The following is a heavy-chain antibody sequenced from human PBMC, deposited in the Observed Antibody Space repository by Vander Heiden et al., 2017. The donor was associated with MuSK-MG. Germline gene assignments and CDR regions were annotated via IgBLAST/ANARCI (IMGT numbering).Heavy chain of an antibody. CDR3: AKGGEDYGDYGDAFDI. D-gene: IGHD4-17*01. Sequence: EVQLVESGGGLVQPGGSLRLSCAASGFPFSSYAMSWVRQAPGKGLEWVSAISGSGGSTYYADSVKGRFTISRDNSKNTLYLQMNSLRAEDTAVYYCAKGGEDYGDYGDAFDIWGQGTMVTVSS. J-gene: IGHJ3*02. CDR1: GFPFSSYA. CDR2: ISGSGGST. V-gene: IGHV3-23*04.